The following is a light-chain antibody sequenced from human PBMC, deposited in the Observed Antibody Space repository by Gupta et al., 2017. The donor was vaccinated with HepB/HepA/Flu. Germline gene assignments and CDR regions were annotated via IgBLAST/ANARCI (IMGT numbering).Light chain of an antibody. Sequence: QAGLTQPPSVSKDLRQTATLTCTGNNNNVGDQGAAWLQQHQGHPPKLLSYRNNNRPSGISERFSASRSGKTASLTITGLQPEDETDYYCSAWDSSLSAWVFGGGTKLTDL. CDR1: NNNVGDQG. CDR2: RNN. CDR3: SAWDSSLSAWV. J-gene: IGLJ3*02. V-gene: IGLV10-54*04.